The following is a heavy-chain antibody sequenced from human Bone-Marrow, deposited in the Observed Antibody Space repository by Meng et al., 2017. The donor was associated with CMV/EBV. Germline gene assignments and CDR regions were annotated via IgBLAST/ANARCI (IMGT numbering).Heavy chain of an antibody. J-gene: IGHJ4*02. V-gene: IGHV3-30*02. CDR1: GFTFSSYG. D-gene: IGHD3-10*01. Sequence: GESLKISCAASGFTFSSYGMHWVRQAPGKGLEWVAFIRYDGSNKYYADSVKGRFTISRDNSKNTLHLQMNSLRAEDTAVYYCAKVEWFGELPLDYWGQGTLVTVYS. CDR3: AKVEWFGELPLDY. CDR2: IRYDGSNK.